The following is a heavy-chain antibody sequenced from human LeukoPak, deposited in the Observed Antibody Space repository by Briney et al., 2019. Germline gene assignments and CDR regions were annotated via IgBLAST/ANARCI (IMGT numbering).Heavy chain of an antibody. CDR3: ARDPHSGDQTGDY. CDR1: GYTFTSYD. V-gene: IGHV1-8*02. Sequence: ASVMVSCKASGYTFTSYDINWVRQATGQGLEWMGWMNPNSGNTGYAQKFQGRVTMTRDMSTSTVYMELSSLRSEDTAVYYCARDPHSGDQTGDYWGQGTLVTVSS. CDR2: MNPNSGNT. D-gene: IGHD4-17*01. J-gene: IGHJ4*02.